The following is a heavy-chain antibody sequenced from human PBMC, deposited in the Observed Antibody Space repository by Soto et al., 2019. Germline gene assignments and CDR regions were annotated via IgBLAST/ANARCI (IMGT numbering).Heavy chain of an antibody. CDR1: GYTFTSYD. CDR2: MTPNSGDT. D-gene: IGHD1-20*01. V-gene: IGHV1-8*02. CDR3: ARNLYNTGSFDH. Sequence: QVQLVQSGAEVKKPGASVKVSWKASGYTFTSYDINWVRQAPGQGLEWVGWMTPNSGDTGYAQTFQGRVTLTRDTSRSTAYMELSSLTSEDTAVYYCARNLYNTGSFDHWGQGPLVTVSS. J-gene: IGHJ4*02.